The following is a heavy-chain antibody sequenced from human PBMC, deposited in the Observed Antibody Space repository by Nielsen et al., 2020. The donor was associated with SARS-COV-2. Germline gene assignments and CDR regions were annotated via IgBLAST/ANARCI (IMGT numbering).Heavy chain of an antibody. D-gene: IGHD1-7*01. J-gene: IGHJ4*02. CDR3: ARADVLTGTTGGFDY. CDR2: INPNSGGT. CDR1: GYTFTGYY. Sequence: ASVKVSCKASGYTFTGYYMHWVRQAPGQGLEWMGWINPNSGGTNYAQKFQGWVTMTRDTSISTAYMELSRLRSDDTAVYYCARADVLTGTTGGFDYWGQGTLVTVSS. V-gene: IGHV1-2*04.